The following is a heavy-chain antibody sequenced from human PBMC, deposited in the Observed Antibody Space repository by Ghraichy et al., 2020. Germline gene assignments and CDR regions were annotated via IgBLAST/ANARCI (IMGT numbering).Heavy chain of an antibody. CDR1: GFSFNSYY. D-gene: IGHD3-3*01. CDR2: IRNDGSQK. Sequence: GGSLRLSCVASGFSFNSYYMSWVRQAPGRGLEWVANIRNDGSQKFYVDSVKGRFTISRDNADNSLYLHMNSLRDEDTATYYCARVCFWNGYPHYYDSWGQGTLVTVSS. J-gene: IGHJ4*02. CDR3: ARVCFWNGYPHYYDS. V-gene: IGHV3-7*03.